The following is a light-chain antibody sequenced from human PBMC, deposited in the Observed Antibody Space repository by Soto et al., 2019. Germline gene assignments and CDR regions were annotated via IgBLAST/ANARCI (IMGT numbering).Light chain of an antibody. V-gene: IGLV1-40*01. CDR1: SSNIGAGYD. Sequence: VLTQPPSVSGAPGQRVTISCTGSSSNIGAGYDVHWYQQLPGTAPKLLIYGNSNRPSGVPDRFSGSKSGTSASLAITGLQAEDEADYYCQSYDSSLSGYVVFG. CDR3: QSYDSSLSGYVV. CDR2: GNS. J-gene: IGLJ2*01.